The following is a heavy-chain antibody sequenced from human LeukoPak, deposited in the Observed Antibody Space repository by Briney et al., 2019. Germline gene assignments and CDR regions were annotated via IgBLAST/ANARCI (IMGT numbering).Heavy chain of an antibody. CDR1: GDSVSSNSAA. CDR3: ARGPRPYFDY. Sequence: SQTLSLTCAISGDSVSSNSAAWSWVRQSPSRGLEWLGRTYYRSKWYYDYAVSVKSRITINPDTSKNQFSLHLNSVTPEQTPVYNCARGPRPYFDYWGQGTWSPSPQ. V-gene: IGHV6-1*01. CDR2: TYYRSKWYY. J-gene: IGHJ4*02.